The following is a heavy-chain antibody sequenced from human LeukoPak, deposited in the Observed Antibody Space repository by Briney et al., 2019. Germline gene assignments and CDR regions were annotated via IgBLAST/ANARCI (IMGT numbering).Heavy chain of an antibody. V-gene: IGHV4-30-4*01. J-gene: IGHJ4*02. CDR3: VRGTRDGYNFDY. CDR1: GGSISSGDYY. D-gene: IGHD5-24*01. CDR2: IYYSGST. Sequence: PSETLSLTCTVSGGSISSGDYYWSWIRQPPGKGLEWIGYIYYSGSTYYNPSLKSRVTISVDTSKNQFSLKLSSVTAADTAVYYCVRGTRDGYNFDYWGQGTLVTVSS.